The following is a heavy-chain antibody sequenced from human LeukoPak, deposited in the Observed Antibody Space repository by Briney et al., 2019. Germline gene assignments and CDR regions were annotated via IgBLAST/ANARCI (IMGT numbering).Heavy chain of an antibody. Sequence: ASVTVSCKASGYTFTGYYMHWVRQAPGQGLEWMGWINPNSGGTNYAQKFQGRVTMTRDTSISTAYMELSRLRSDDTAVYYCARDRGGYGSGSYYYYYYGMDVWGQGTTVTVSS. CDR3: ARDRGGYGSGSYYYYYYGMDV. J-gene: IGHJ6*02. V-gene: IGHV1-2*02. CDR1: GYTFTGYY. D-gene: IGHD3-10*01. CDR2: INPNSGGT.